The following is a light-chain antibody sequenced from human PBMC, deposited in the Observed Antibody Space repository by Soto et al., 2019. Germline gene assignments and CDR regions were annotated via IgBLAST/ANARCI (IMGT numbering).Light chain of an antibody. Sequence: QSVLTQPPSASGSPGQSVTISCTGTSTDVGDYNFVSWYQHHPGKAPKLMIYEVNKRPSGVPDRFSGSKSGNTASLTVSGLQADDEADYYCTSYAASNNLGVFGGGTKVTVL. CDR1: STDVGDYNF. CDR2: EVN. CDR3: TSYAASNNLGV. J-gene: IGLJ2*01. V-gene: IGLV2-8*01.